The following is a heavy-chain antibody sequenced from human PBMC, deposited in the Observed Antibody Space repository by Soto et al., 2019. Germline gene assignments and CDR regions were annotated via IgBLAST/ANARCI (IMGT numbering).Heavy chain of an antibody. Sequence: EVQLVQSGAEVKKAGESLKISCQGSGYSFTNYWVGWVRQIPGRGLEWMGIIHPGDSDTRYSPFFQGQVTIPADKSIRSPDLQMSTLKASDTAMYYGARHSRYSSPWSEGEFDPWGQGTLVTVSS. J-gene: IGHJ5*02. CDR3: ARHSRYSSPWSEGEFDP. CDR2: IHPGDSDT. CDR1: GYSFTNYW. V-gene: IGHV5-51*03. D-gene: IGHD6-13*01.